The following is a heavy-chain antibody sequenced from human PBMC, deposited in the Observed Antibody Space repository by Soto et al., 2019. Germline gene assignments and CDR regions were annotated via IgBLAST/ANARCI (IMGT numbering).Heavy chain of an antibody. CDR1: GFTVSSNY. CDR3: ARHISMDLVLLY. V-gene: IGHV3-53*01. D-gene: IGHD3-10*01. CDR2: IYSGGST. Sequence: EVQLVESGGGLIQPGGSLRLSCAASGFTVSSNYMSWVLQAPGKGLEWVSVIYSGGSTYYADSVTGRFTISRDNSKNTLYLQMNNLRAEDSAVYYCARHISMDLVLLYWGQGTLVTVSS. J-gene: IGHJ4*02.